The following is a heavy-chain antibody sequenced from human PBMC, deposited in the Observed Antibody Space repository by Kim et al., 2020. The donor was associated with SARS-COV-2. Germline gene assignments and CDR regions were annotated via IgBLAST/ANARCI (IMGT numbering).Heavy chain of an antibody. J-gene: IGHJ5*02. D-gene: IGHD3-16*01. Sequence: SETLSLTCAVYGGSFSGYYWSWIRQPPGKGLEWIGEINHSGSTNYNPSLKSRVTISVDTSKNQFSLKLSSVTAADTAVYYCASDYVGGIWFDPWGQGTLVTVSS. V-gene: IGHV4-34*01. CDR2: INHSGST. CDR3: ASDYVGGIWFDP. CDR1: GGSFSGYY.